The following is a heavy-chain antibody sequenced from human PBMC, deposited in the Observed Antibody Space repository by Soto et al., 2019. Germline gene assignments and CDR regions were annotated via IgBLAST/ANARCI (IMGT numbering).Heavy chain of an antibody. CDR2: IYSGGNT. CDR3: ARAYSSSSWFDP. D-gene: IGHD6-6*01. Sequence: EVQLVETGGGLIQPGGSLRLSCAASGFTVSSNYMTWVRQAPGKGLEWVSFIYSGGNTFYADSVKGRFTISRDNSKNTLYRQWNSLRAEDTAVYYCARAYSSSSWFDPWGQGTLVTVSS. J-gene: IGHJ5*02. V-gene: IGHV3-53*02. CDR1: GFTVSSNY.